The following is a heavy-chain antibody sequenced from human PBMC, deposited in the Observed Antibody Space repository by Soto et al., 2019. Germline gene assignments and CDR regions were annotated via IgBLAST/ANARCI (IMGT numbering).Heavy chain of an antibody. CDR1: GFTFSNFD. V-gene: IGHV3-13*05. CDR2: IGAARDP. CDR3: ARAXTGRLPRRADYYYAMDV. Sequence: GGSLRLSCATSGFTFSNFDMHWVRQVPGKGLEWVSAIGAARDPYYLGSVKGRFTISRENAKNSVYLQMNDLRAGDSAVYYCARAXTGRLPRRADYYYAMDVWGQGTTVTVSS. J-gene: IGHJ6*02. D-gene: IGHD5-18*01.